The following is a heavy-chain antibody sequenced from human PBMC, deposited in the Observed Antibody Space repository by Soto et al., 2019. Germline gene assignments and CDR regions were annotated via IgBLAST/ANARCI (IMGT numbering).Heavy chain of an antibody. D-gene: IGHD5-12*01. CDR1: GGSLSGYY. V-gene: IGHV4-34*01. CDR2: VKDGGHT. J-gene: IGHJ4*02. Sequence: QVQLQQWGAGLLKPSETLSLNCAVTGGSLSGYYWSWIRQPPGKGLEWIGEVKDGGHTNYSPSLRGRVTISSHTSNNQCSLRLNSVTAADTGVDYCARGQEGVVATHWDQGSLVTVSS. CDR3: ARGQEGVVATH.